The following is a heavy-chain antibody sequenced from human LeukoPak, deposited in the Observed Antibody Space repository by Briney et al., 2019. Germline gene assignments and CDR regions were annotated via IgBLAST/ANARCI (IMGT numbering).Heavy chain of an antibody. CDR2: INPNSGDT. CDR1: GYTFTGYY. CDR3: AREVSTTGPRYIDL. Sequence: VASVKVSCKASGYTFTGYYMHWVRQAPGQGLEWMGRINPNSGDTDYAQKFQDRVTMTRDTSISTVYMELSRLRSDDTAVYYCAREVSTTGPRYIDLWGRGALVTVSS. D-gene: IGHD1-1*01. V-gene: IGHV1-2*06. J-gene: IGHJ2*01.